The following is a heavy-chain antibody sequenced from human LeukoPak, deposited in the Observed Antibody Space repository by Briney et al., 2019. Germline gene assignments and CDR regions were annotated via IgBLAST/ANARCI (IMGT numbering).Heavy chain of an antibody. CDR2: INPSGGRT. D-gene: IGHD2-2*01. CDR1: GYVFTSYY. V-gene: IGHV1-46*01. CDR3: ASDGAYQPPRY. Sequence: VASVTVSCKASGYVFTSYYIHWMRQAPGQGLEWMGKINPSGGRTNYAQKFQDRVTLTSDTSTSTAYMDLSSLRFEDTAVYYCASDGAYQPPRYWGQGTLVTVSS. J-gene: IGHJ4*02.